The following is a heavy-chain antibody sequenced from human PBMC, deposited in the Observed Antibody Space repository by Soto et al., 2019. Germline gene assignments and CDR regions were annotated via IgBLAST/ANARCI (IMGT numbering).Heavy chain of an antibody. Sequence: SETLSLTCTVSGGSISSYYWIRILQPPGKGLEWIGYIYYSGSTNYNPSLKSRVTISVDRSKNQFSLKVRSVTAADTAVYYCARETYGDYVGYFDPWGQGIQVTVSS. J-gene: IGHJ5*02. D-gene: IGHD4-17*01. CDR3: ARETYGDYVGYFDP. CDR1: GGSISSYY. CDR2: IYYSGST. V-gene: IGHV4-59*12.